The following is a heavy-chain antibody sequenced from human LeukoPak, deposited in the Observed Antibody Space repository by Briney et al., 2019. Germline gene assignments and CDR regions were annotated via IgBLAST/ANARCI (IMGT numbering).Heavy chain of an antibody. CDR1: GFTFSSYS. J-gene: IGHJ4*02. V-gene: IGHV3-21*01. D-gene: IGHD3-16*01. CDR2: ISSSSSYI. Sequence: PGGSLRLSCAASGFTFSSYSMNWVRQAPGKGLEWVSSISSSSSYIYYADSAKGRFTISRDNAKNSLYLQMNSLRAEDTAVYYCARDWGPYYFDYWGQGTLVTVSS. CDR3: ARDWGPYYFDY.